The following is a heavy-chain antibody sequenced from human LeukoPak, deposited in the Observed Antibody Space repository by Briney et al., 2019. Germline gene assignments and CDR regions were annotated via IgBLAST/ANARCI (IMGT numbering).Heavy chain of an antibody. J-gene: IGHJ4*02. CDR3: ARDGRAAGFDY. CDR1: GFTFSSYS. CDR2: ISSSSSYI. V-gene: IGHV3-21*01. Sequence: GGSLRLSCAASGFTFSSYSMNWVRHAPGKGLEWVSSISSSSSYIYYADSVKGRFTISRDNAKNSLYLQMNSLRAEDTAVYYCARDGRAAGFDYWGQGTLVTVSS. D-gene: IGHD1-1*01.